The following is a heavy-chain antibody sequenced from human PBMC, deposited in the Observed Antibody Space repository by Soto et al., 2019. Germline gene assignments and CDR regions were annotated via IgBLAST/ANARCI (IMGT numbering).Heavy chain of an antibody. J-gene: IGHJ4*02. CDR1: GGSIRDYY. CDR3: ARLGGYYQAFDS. V-gene: IGHV4-59*08. D-gene: IGHD3-22*01. Sequence: SENLSLTCTVSGGSIRDYYWGWILQSPGKGLEWIGYIYYTGTTKYNPSLKSRVTISVDSSKNQFSLKLDSVTAADTAVYYCARLGGYYQAFDSWGQGTLVTVSS. CDR2: IYYTGTT.